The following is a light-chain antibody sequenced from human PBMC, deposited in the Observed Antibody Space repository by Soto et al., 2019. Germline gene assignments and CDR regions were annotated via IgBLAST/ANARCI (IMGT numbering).Light chain of an antibody. Sequence: DIQLTQSPSILSASVGDRVTLTCRASQDVSDFLAWYQHPPGKAPNLLIYDASSLESGAPSRFSGSGSGTEFTLTISSLQPDDFATYYCQQYNSYSWTFGQGTKVDIK. V-gene: IGKV1-5*01. CDR1: QDVSDF. CDR2: DAS. CDR3: QQYNSYSWT. J-gene: IGKJ1*01.